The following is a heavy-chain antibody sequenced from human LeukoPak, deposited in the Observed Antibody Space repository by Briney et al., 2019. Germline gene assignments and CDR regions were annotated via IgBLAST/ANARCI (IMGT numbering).Heavy chain of an antibody. V-gene: IGHV3-21*01. D-gene: IGHD2/OR15-2a*01. CDR3: ARVPPYYFKAFDI. Sequence: GGSLRLSCAASGFTFSSYSMNWVRQAQGNGLEWVSSISSSSSYIYYADSVKGRFTISRDNAKNSLYLQMNSLRAQDTRVYFCARVPPYYFKAFDIWGQGTMVTVSS. J-gene: IGHJ3*02. CDR2: ISSSSSYI. CDR1: GFTFSSYS.